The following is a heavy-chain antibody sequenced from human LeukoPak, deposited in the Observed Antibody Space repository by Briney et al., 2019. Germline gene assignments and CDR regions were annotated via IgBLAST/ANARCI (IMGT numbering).Heavy chain of an antibody. D-gene: IGHD3-22*01. CDR1: GGSISSGTYY. CDR3: ARGTSGSSGYYEPLFDY. CDR2: IYYSGST. V-gene: IGHV4-31*03. Sequence: SETLSLTCTVSGGSISSGTYYWNWIRQHPGKGLEWIGYIYYSGSTYYNPSLKSRVTISVDTSKNQFSLKLSSVTAADTAMYYCARGTSGSSGYYEPLFDYWGQGTLVTVSS. J-gene: IGHJ4*02.